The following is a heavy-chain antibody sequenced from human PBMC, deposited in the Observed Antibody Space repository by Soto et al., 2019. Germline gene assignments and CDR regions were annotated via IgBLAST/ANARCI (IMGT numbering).Heavy chain of an antibody. D-gene: IGHD3-3*01. J-gene: IGHJ3*02. CDR2: INHSGST. CDR3: ARGGYDFWSGYYRPIYAFDI. CDR1: GGSFSGYY. V-gene: IGHV4-34*01. Sequence: PSETLSLTCAVYGGSFSGYYWSWIRQPPGKGLEWIGEINHSGSTNYNPSLKSRVTISVDTSKNQFSLKLSSVTAADTAVYYCARGGYDFWSGYYRPIYAFDIWGQGTMVTVSS.